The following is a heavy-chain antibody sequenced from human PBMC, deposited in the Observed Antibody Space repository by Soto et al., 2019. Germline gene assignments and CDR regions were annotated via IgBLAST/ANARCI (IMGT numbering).Heavy chain of an antibody. J-gene: IGHJ4*02. D-gene: IGHD3-10*01. Sequence: QVQLVQSGAEVKRPGSSVKVSCKASGDTFNFYSINWVRQAPGVGLEWVGRVNPILSMSNYAQRFQGRATVTXDXTTSTAYMELRSLRSEDTASYYCASSYGSGYRAFDYWGQGALVTVSS. CDR1: GDTFNFYS. CDR3: ASSYGSGYRAFDY. V-gene: IGHV1-69*02. CDR2: VNPILSMS.